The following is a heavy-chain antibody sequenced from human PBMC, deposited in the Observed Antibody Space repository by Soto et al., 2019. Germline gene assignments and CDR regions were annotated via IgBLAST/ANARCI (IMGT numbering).Heavy chain of an antibody. CDR2: ISYGGSNK. D-gene: IGHD6-13*01. Sequence: GGSLRLSCAASGFTFSSYGMHWVRQAPGKGLEWVAVISYGGSNKYYADSVKGRFTISRDNSKNTLYLQMNSLRAEDTAVYYCAKAYSSSWYILEEYYFDYWGQGTLVTVSS. J-gene: IGHJ4*02. CDR1: GFTFSSYG. CDR3: AKAYSSSWYILEEYYFDY. V-gene: IGHV3-30*18.